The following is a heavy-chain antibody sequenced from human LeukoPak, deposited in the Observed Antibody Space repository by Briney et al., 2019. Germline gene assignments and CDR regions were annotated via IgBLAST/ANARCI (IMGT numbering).Heavy chain of an antibody. CDR1: GLIASSNY. V-gene: IGHV3-53*01. J-gene: IGHJ4*02. D-gene: IGHD3-3*01. Sequence: PGGSLRLSCAASGLIASSNYMTWVRQAPGKGLEWVSVIYSGGSIYYADSVKGRFTISRDNSKNTLYLQMNSLRAEDTAVYYCARGSRYDFWSGYYPSYYFDYWGQGTLVTVSS. CDR2: IYSGGSI. CDR3: ARGSRYDFWSGYYPSYYFDY.